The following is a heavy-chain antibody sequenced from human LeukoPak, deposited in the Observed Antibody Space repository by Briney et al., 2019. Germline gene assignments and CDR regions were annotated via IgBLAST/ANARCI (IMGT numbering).Heavy chain of an antibody. D-gene: IGHD3-10*01. CDR2: INHSGST. V-gene: IGHV4-34*01. CDR3: ARDLPFRGVIIQDY. J-gene: IGHJ4*02. CDR1: GGSFSGYY. Sequence: PSETLSLTCAVYGGSFSGYYWSWIRQPPGKGLEWIGEINHSGSTNYNPSLKSRVTISVDTSKNQFSLKLSSVTAADTAVYYCARDLPFRGVIIQDYWGQGTLVTVSS.